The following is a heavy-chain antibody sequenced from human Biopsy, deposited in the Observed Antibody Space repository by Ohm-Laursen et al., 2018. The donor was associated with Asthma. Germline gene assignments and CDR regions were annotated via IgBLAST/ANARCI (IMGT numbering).Heavy chain of an antibody. CDR1: GFVFSQCG. CDR3: ARQTGQGLRDSNGFDI. D-gene: IGHD3-16*01. V-gene: IGHV3-30*03. CDR2: VSSDGHNK. Sequence: SSLRLSCTASGFVFSQCGMHWVRQGPGKGLEWVALVSSDGHNKYYEDSVKGRFTISRDNSRNRLYLQINRLTVEDSAVYFCARQTGQGLRDSNGFDIWGQGTKVAVSS. J-gene: IGHJ3*02.